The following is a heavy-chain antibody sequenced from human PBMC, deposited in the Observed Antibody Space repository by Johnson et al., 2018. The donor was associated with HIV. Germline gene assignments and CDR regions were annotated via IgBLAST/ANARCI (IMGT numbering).Heavy chain of an antibody. CDR1: GFAVSKNY. J-gene: IGHJ3*02. CDR2: IYSGGNT. V-gene: IGHV3-66*01. CDR3: ARSGGYPNAFDM. D-gene: IGHD6-13*01. Sequence: EVQLVESGGGLVQPGGSLRLSCAASGFAVSKNYLTWVRQAPGKGLEWVSIIYSGGNTYYADSVKGRFTISRDNSKNSLFLQMNSLRVEDTAVYYCARSGGYPNAFDMWGQGTLVTVPA.